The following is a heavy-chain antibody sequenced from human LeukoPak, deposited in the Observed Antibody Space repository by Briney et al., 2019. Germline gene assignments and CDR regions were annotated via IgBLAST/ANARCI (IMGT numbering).Heavy chain of an antibody. V-gene: IGHV4-4*07. CDR2: FFTSGTSGTT. J-gene: IGHJ6*03. D-gene: IGHD5-18*01. CDR3: ARDLGGYSDGSYYYYMDV. CDR1: GVSVSTYY. Sequence: SETLSLTCTVSGVSVSTYYWSWIRQPAGEGLEFIGRFFTSGTSGTTNYNPSLKSRVTMSLDTSKNQFSLKLISVTAADTAVYYCARDLGGYSDGSYYYYMDVWGKGTTVTVSS.